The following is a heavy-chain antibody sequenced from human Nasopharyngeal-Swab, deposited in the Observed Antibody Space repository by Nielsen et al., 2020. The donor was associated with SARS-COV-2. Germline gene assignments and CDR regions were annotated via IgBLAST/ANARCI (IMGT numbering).Heavy chain of an antibody. Sequence: LSLTCTASGFTFSNYDIHWLRQTPGKGLEWVAVMWYAGSSERYADSVKGRFTISRDISKNTLYLQMNSLRAEDTAMYYCARESGVSSTSPFDCWGRGTLVTVSS. V-gene: IGHV3-33*01. J-gene: IGHJ4*02. CDR3: ARESGVSSTSPFDC. CDR1: GFTFSNYD. D-gene: IGHD2-2*01. CDR2: MWYAGSSE.